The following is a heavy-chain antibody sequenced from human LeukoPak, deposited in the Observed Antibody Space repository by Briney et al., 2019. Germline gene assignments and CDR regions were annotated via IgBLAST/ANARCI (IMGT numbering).Heavy chain of an antibody. D-gene: IGHD4-17*01. J-gene: IGHJ6*02. CDR1: GFTCDDYA. CDR2: ISWNSGSI. V-gene: IGHV3-9*01. Sequence: GRSLRLFCAASGFTCDDYAMHWDRQAAGEGLEWVSGISWNSGSIGYADSVKGRFTISRDNAKNSLYLQMNSLRAEDTALYYCAKLPMTTVTTDGMDVWGQGTTVTVSS. CDR3: AKLPMTTVTTDGMDV.